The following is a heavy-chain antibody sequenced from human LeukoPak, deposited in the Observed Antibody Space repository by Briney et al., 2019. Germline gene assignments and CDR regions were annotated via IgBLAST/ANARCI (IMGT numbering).Heavy chain of an antibody. Sequence: GASVKVSCKASGYTFTSYYMHWVRQAPGQGLEWMGIINPSGGSTIYAQKFQGRVTMTEDASTDTAYMELSSLRSEDTAVYYCARKYCSSTSCYLEFDYWGQGTLVTVSS. D-gene: IGHD2-2*01. CDR3: ARKYCSSTSCYLEFDY. CDR1: GYTFTSYY. J-gene: IGHJ4*02. CDR2: INPSGGST. V-gene: IGHV1-46*01.